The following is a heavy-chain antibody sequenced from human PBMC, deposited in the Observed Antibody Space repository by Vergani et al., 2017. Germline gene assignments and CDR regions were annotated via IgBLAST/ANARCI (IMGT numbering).Heavy chain of an antibody. J-gene: IGHJ4*02. D-gene: IGHD6-13*01. CDR1: GFTFSSYW. CDR2: IKPDGSEK. V-gene: IGHV3-7*01. Sequence: EVQLVESGGGLVQPGGSLRLSCAASGFTFSSYWMSWVRQAPGKGLEWVANIKPDGSEKYYVDAVKGLFTISRDNAKNSLYLQMNSLRAEDTAVYYCASDPGYSISGSQPEFDYWGQGTLVTVSS. CDR3: ASDPGYSISGSQPEFDY.